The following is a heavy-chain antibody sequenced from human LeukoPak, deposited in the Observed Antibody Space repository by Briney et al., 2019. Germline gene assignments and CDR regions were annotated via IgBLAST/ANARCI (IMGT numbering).Heavy chain of an antibody. Sequence: PSETLSLTCTVSGGSISSYYWSWIRQPPGKGLEWIGYIYYSGSTNYNPSLKSRVTISVDTSKNQFSLKLSSVTAADTAVYYCARVRFPPGLYYFDYWGQGTLVTVSS. CDR2: IYYSGST. D-gene: IGHD3-3*01. CDR1: GGSISSYY. J-gene: IGHJ4*02. CDR3: ARVRFPPGLYYFDY. V-gene: IGHV4-59*01.